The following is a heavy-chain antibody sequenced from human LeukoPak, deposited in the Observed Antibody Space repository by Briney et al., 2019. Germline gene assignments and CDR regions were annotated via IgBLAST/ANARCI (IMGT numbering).Heavy chain of an antibody. CDR2: IKQDGGEK. D-gene: IGHD4-11*01. V-gene: IGHV3-7*01. CDR3: AREDHSNYNY. CDR1: GFTFSIHW. Sequence: GGSLRLSCAASGFTFSIHWMSWVRQAPGKGLEWVANIKQDGGEKFYVDSVKGRFTISRDNAKNSLYLQMNSLRAEDTAVYYCAREDHSNYNYWGQGTLVTVSS. J-gene: IGHJ4*02.